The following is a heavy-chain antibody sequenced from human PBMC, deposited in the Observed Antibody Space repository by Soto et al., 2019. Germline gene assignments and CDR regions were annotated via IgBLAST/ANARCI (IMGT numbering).Heavy chain of an antibody. CDR3: ARVFTCSGGSCYPDSAVDY. D-gene: IGHD2-15*01. V-gene: IGHV3-48*02. J-gene: IGHJ4*02. CDR1: GFTFSSYS. CDR2: ISSSSSTI. Sequence: GGSLRLSCAASGFTFSSYSMNWVRQAPGKGLEWVSYISSSSSTIYYADSVKGRFTISRDNAKNSLYLQMNSLRDEDTAVYYCARVFTCSGGSCYPDSAVDYWGQGTLVTVSS.